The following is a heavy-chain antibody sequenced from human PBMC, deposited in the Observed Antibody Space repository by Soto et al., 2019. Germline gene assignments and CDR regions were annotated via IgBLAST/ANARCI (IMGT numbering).Heavy chain of an antibody. Sequence: PGGSLRLSCAASGFTFSSYGMHWVRQAPGKGLEWVAVIWYDGSNKYYADSVKGRFTISRDNSKNTLYLQMNSLRAEDTAVYYCARSIGRDGRFLEWLLDTYGMDVWGQGTTVTVSS. D-gene: IGHD3-3*01. CDR2: IWYDGSNK. CDR3: ARSIGRDGRFLEWLLDTYGMDV. J-gene: IGHJ6*02. V-gene: IGHV3-33*01. CDR1: GFTFSSYG.